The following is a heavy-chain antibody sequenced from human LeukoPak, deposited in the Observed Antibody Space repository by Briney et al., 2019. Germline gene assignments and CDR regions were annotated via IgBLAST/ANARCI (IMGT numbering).Heavy chain of an antibody. Sequence: SGTLSLTCAVSGGSISSSNWWSWVRQPPGKGLEWIGEIYHSGSTNYNPSLKSRVTISVDKSKNQFSLKLSSVTAADTAVYYCARLGGADYGDYPQGVPWGQGTLVTVSS. CDR3: ARLGGADYGDYPQGVP. CDR2: IYHSGST. J-gene: IGHJ5*02. V-gene: IGHV4-4*02. D-gene: IGHD4-17*01. CDR1: GGSISSSNW.